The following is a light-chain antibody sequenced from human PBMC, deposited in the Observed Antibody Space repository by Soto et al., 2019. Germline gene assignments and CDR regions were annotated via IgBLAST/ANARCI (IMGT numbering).Light chain of an antibody. CDR2: RNN. CDR1: SSNIGSYS. J-gene: IGLJ2*01. Sequence: QSVLTQPPSASGTPGQRVTISCSGSSSNIGSYSVYWYQQLPGTAPKLLIYRNNQRPSGVPDRFSGSKSGTSASLAISGLRSEDEADYYCAAWDDSLSGHVVFGGGTKLTVL. V-gene: IGLV1-47*01. CDR3: AAWDDSLSGHVV.